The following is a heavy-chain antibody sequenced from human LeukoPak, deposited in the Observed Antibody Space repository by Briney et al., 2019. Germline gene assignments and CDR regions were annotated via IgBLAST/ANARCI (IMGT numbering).Heavy chain of an antibody. CDR2: IYSGGST. J-gene: IGHJ4*02. CDR3: ARTAGYSSSWDLSDY. Sequence: AGGSPRLSCAASGFTVSSNYMSWVRQAPGKGLEWVSVIYSGGSTYYADSVKGRFTISRDNSKNTLYLQMNSLRAEDTAVYYCARTAGYSSSWDLSDYWGQGTLVTVSS. D-gene: IGHD6-13*01. CDR1: GFTVSSNY. V-gene: IGHV3-53*01.